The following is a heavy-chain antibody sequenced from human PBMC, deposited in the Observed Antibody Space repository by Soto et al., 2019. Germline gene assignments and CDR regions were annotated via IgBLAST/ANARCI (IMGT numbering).Heavy chain of an antibody. D-gene: IGHD2-2*01. CDR1: GFTFSSYW. CDR3: ARVTSMNGHFDY. J-gene: IGHJ4*02. V-gene: IGHV3-74*01. Sequence: EVQLVESGGGLVQPGGSLRLSCAASGFTFSSYWMHWVRQAPGKGLVWVSRINSDGSSTSYADSVKGRFTISRDNAKNTLYVQMNSLRVEDTAVYYCARVTSMNGHFDYWGQGTLVTVSS. CDR2: INSDGSST.